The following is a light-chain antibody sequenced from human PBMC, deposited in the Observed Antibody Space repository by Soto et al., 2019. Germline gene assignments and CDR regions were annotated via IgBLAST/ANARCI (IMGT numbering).Light chain of an antibody. V-gene: IGKV3-20*01. CDR2: GAS. J-gene: IGKJ5*01. CDR1: QSVSSSY. CDR3: QQYNNWPQIT. Sequence: EIVLTQFPGTLSLSPGERATLSCRASQSVSSSYLAWYQQRPGQAPRLLIYGASSRATGIPDRFSGSGSGTDFTLTISRLEPEDFAVYYCQQYNNWPQITFGQGTRLEIK.